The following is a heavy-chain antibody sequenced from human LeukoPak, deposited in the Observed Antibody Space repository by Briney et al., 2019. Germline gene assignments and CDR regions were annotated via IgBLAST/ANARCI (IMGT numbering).Heavy chain of an antibody. CDR2: ISDTGKT. CDR3: ATGYYETLAN. J-gene: IGHJ4*02. D-gene: IGHD2/OR15-2a*01. V-gene: IGHV4-59*02. CDR1: GASVSSYY. Sequence: SETLSLTCSFTGASVSSYYWDWLRQPPGKGLEWIGYISDTGKTESNPSLKSRVTISLDTSKKQFSLRLRSLTAADSAGYYCATGYYETLANWGPGTLVTVSS.